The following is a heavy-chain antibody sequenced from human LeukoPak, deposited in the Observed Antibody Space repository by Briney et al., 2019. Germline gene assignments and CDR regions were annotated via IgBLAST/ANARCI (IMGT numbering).Heavy chain of an antibody. CDR3: ARVWAGITEIENYFDY. V-gene: IGHV4-59*08. D-gene: IGHD3-10*01. CDR1: GGSISSYY. CDR2: IYYSGTT. J-gene: IGHJ4*02. Sequence: PSETLSLTCTVSGGSISSYYWSWIRQPPGKGLEWVGNIYYSGTTNYNPSLKSRVTMSVDTSKNQFSLKLSSVTAADTAVYYCARVWAGITEIENYFDYWGQGTLVTVSS.